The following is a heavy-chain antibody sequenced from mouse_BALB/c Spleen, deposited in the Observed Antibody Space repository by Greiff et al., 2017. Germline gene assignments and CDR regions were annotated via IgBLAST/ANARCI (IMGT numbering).Heavy chain of an antibody. CDR3: ARLGDYGSSSYYFDY. Sequence: QVQLQQSAAELARPGASVKMSCKASGYTFTSYTMHWVKQRPGQGLEWIGYINPSSGYTEYNQKFKDKTTLTADKSSSTAYMQLSSLTSEDSAVYYCARLGDYGSSSYYFDYWGQGTTLTVSS. J-gene: IGHJ2*01. D-gene: IGHD1-1*01. CDR2: INPSSGYT. CDR1: GYTFTSYT. V-gene: IGHV1-4*02.